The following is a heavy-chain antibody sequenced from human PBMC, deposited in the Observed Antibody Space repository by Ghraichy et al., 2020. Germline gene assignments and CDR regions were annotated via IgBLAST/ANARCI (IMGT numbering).Heavy chain of an antibody. V-gene: IGHV3-23*01. Sequence: GGSLRLSCAASGFTFSNYAMSWVRQAPGKGLEWVSAISGSGGSTYYADSVKGRFTISRDNSKKTLYLQMNSLRAEDTAVYYCAKFSRKTVIPSRSYNYYGMDVWGQGTTVTVSS. CDR3: AKFSRKTVIPSRSYNYYGMDV. CDR2: ISGSGGST. D-gene: IGHD4-11*01. J-gene: IGHJ6*02. CDR1: GFTFSNYA.